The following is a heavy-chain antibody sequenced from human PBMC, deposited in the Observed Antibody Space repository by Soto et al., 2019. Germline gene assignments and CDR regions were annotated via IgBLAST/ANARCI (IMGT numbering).Heavy chain of an antibody. Sequence: QVQLVESGGGVVQPGRSLRLSCAASGFTFSSYAMHWVRQAPGKGLEWVAVISYDGSNKYYADSVKGRFTISRDNSKNTLYLQMNSLRAEDTAVYYCASTRTHSGWIEGYYYYGMDVWGQGTTVTVSS. D-gene: IGHD6-19*01. CDR3: ASTRTHSGWIEGYYYYGMDV. V-gene: IGHV3-30-3*01. CDR1: GFTFSSYA. J-gene: IGHJ6*02. CDR2: ISYDGSNK.